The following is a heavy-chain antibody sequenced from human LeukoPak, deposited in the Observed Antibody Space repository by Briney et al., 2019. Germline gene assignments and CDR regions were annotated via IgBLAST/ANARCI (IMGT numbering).Heavy chain of an antibody. V-gene: IGHV4-59*08. D-gene: IGHD1-26*01. Sequence: TSETLSLTCTVSGGSISSYYWSWIRQPPGKGLEWIGYIYYSGSTNYNPSLKSRVTISVDTSKNQFSLKLSSVTAADTAVYYCARHHSGSYYSSPHDAFGTWGQGTMVTVSS. J-gene: IGHJ3*02. CDR3: ARHHSGSYYSSPHDAFGT. CDR2: IYYSGST. CDR1: GGSISSYY.